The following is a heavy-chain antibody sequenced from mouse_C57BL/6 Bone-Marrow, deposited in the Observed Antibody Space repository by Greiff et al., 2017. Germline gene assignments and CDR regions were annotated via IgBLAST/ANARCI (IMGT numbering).Heavy chain of an antibody. Sequence: QVQLQQPGTELVKPGASVKLSCKAPGYTFTSYWMHWGKQRPGQGLEWSGNLNPSNGGTNYNEKFKRKATLTVDKYSSTAYMQLRSLTSKDAAFYYCARDGYYAWFAYWGKVTLGAGS. D-gene: IGHD2-3*01. CDR2: LNPSNGGT. J-gene: IGHJ3*01. CDR1: GYTFTSYW. V-gene: IGHV1-53*01. CDR3: ARDGYYAWFAY.